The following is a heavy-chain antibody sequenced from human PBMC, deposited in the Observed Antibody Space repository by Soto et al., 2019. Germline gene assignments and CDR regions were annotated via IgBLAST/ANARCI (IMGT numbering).Heavy chain of an antibody. CDR3: GKDLHHSSGYFFTVRLNAMDV. CDR1: GFTFSTYA. V-gene: IGHV3-30*18. J-gene: IGHJ6*01. CDR2: MSYDGTNE. D-gene: IGHD3-22*01. Sequence: LRLSCAASGFTFSTYAMQWVRQAPGKGLEWVALMSYDGTNEYYADSVKGRFTISRDNSKNMLFLQINSLRAEDTAVYYCGKDLHHSSGYFFTVRLNAMDVWGQGTTVTVSS.